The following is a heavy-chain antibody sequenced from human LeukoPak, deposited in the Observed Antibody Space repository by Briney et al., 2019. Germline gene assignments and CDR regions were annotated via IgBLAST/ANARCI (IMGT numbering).Heavy chain of an antibody. CDR2: ISSSSSYI. CDR3: ASSKADDYGDFYWHFDL. V-gene: IGHV3-21*01. D-gene: IGHD4-17*01. Sequence: EGSLRLSCAASGFTFSSYSMNWVRQAPGKGLEWVSSISSSSSYIYYADSVKGRFTISRDNAKNSLYLQMNSLRAEDTAVYYCASSKADDYGDFYWHFDLWGRGTLVTVSS. J-gene: IGHJ2*01. CDR1: GFTFSSYS.